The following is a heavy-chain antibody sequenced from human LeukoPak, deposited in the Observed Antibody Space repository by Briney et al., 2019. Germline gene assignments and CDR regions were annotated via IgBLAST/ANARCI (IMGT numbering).Heavy chain of an antibody. CDR2: INHSGST. CDR1: GGSFSGYY. Sequence: PSETLSLTCAVYGGSFSGYYWSWIRQPPGKGLEWIGEINHSGSTNYNPSLKSRVTISVDMSKNQFSLKLTSVTAADTAVYYCATSRDYYDSSGSFDPWGQGTLVTVSS. D-gene: IGHD3-22*01. CDR3: ATSRDYYDSSGSFDP. V-gene: IGHV4-34*01. J-gene: IGHJ5*02.